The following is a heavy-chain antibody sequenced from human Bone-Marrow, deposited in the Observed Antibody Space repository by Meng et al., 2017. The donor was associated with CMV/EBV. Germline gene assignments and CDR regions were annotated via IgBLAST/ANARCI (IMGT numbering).Heavy chain of an antibody. D-gene: IGHD3-10*01. V-gene: IGHV3-7*01. J-gene: IGHJ5*02. CDR2: TKGDESDK. Sequence: SCVASGFTIGSEYWMSWIRQAPGKGPEWVANTKGDESDKHYLDSVKGRFTISRDTAKNSLYLQMNSLRAEDTAVYYCARDMVRGVTKRSGFDPWGQGTLVTVSS. CDR1: GFTIGSEYW. CDR3: ARDMVRGVTKRSGFDP.